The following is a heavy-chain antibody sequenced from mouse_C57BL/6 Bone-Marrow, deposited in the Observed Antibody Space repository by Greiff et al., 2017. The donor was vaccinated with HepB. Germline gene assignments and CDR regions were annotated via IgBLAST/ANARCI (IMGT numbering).Heavy chain of an antibody. CDR3: ARARLLLYPYYFDY. J-gene: IGHJ2*01. V-gene: IGHV15-2*01. CDR2: ILPSIGRT. CDR1: DSEVFPIAY. Sequence: QVQLQQSGSELRSPGSSVKLSCKDFDSEVFPIAYMSWVRQKPGHGFEWIGGILPSIGRTIYGEKFEDKATLDADTLSNTAYLGLNSLTSADSAIYYCARARLLLYPYYFDYWGQGTTLTVSS. D-gene: IGHD1-1*01.